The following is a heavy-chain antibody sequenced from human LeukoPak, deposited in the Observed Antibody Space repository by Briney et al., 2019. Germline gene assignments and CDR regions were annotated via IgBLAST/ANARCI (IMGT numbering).Heavy chain of an antibody. V-gene: IGHV4-59*08. CDR1: GGSISSYF. CDR2: IHDSGDT. CDR3: ARWENCGGGSCFYV. D-gene: IGHD2-15*01. J-gene: IGHJ4*02. Sequence: PSETLSLTCTVSGGSISSYFWRWIRQPPGKGLEWIGYIHDSGDTSYNSSLKSRVTISVDTSKNQFSLKVRSVTAADTAMYYCARWENCGGGSCFYVWGQGTLVTVSS.